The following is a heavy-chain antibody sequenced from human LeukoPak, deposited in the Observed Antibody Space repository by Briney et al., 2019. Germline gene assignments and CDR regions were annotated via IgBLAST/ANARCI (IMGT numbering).Heavy chain of an antibody. J-gene: IGHJ4*02. CDR2: INHSGST. Sequence: QPPXXXLEXXXEINHSGSTNYNPSLKSRVTISVDTSKNKFSLKLSSVTAADTAVYYCASFGDYDSSGYAPAVDYWGQGTLVTVSS. V-gene: IGHV4-34*01. D-gene: IGHD3-22*01. CDR3: ASFGDYDSSGYAPAVDY.